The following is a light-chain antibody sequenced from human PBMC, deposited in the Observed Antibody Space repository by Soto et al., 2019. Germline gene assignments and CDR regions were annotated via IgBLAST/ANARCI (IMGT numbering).Light chain of an antibody. J-gene: IGKJ1*01. CDR1: ESVSSSY. CDR3: QQYRTSPPTWT. CDR2: SAS. V-gene: IGKV3-20*01. Sequence: ELVLTQSPGTLSLSPGDRATLSCRASESVSSSYLAWYQQRPGQAPRLLIYSASSRVSGIPDRFSGSGSGTDVTLTISRLEPEDFAVYYCQQYRTSPPTWTFGQGTKVDIK.